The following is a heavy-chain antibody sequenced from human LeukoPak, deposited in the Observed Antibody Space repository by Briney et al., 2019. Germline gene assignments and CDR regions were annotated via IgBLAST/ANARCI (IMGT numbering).Heavy chain of an antibody. Sequence: SETLSLTCTVSGGSISSGGYYWSWIRQHPGKGLEWIGYIYYTGSTYYNPSLQSRVTISVDTSKNQFSLKLSSVTAADKAVYYCARDKGAYSNSPFDYWGQGTLVTVSS. CDR3: ARDKGAYSNSPFDY. CDR2: IYYTGST. D-gene: IGHD4-11*01. J-gene: IGHJ4*02. CDR1: GGSISSGGYY. V-gene: IGHV4-31*03.